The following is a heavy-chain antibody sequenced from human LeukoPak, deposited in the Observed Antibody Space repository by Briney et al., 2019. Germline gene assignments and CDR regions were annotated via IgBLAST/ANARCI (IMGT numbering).Heavy chain of an antibody. CDR2: IYYSGST. J-gene: IGHJ4*02. CDR1: GGSISSYY. V-gene: IGHV4-59*01. CDR3: ARGFYSSGWYYFDY. D-gene: IGHD6-19*01. Sequence: PSETLSLTCTVSGGSISSYYWSWIRQHPGKGLEWIGYIYYSGSTNYNPSLKSRVTISVDTSKNQFSLKLSSVTAADTAVYYCARGFYSSGWYYFDYWGQGTLVTVSS.